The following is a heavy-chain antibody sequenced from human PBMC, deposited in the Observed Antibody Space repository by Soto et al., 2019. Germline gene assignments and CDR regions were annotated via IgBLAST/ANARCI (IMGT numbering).Heavy chain of an antibody. D-gene: IGHD6-13*01. V-gene: IGHV1-69*12. CDR3: AREKQKTNYYYYAMDV. Sequence: QFQLVQSGAEVKKPGSSVKVSCKAFGGTFSSNAITWVRQAPGQGLEWMGGIIPMFGSSTYAQKFQGRLTITAYASTSTAYMELSSLRSEDTAVYYCAREKQKTNYYYYAMDVWGQGTTVTVSS. J-gene: IGHJ6*02. CDR2: IIPMFGSS. CDR1: GGTFSSNA.